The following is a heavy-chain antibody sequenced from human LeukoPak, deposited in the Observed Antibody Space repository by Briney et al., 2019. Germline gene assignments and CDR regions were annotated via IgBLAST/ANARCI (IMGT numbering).Heavy chain of an antibody. V-gene: IGHV3-30*03. CDR2: ISYDGSNK. J-gene: IGHJ4*02. CDR3: EAVAGKFDY. D-gene: IGHD6-19*01. Sequence: GGSLRLSCAASGFTFSSYGMHWVRQAPGKGLEWVVLISYDGSNKYYADSVKGRFTISRDNSKNTLYLQMNSLKAEDTAVYYCEAVAGKFDYWGQGTLVTVSS. CDR1: GFTFSSYG.